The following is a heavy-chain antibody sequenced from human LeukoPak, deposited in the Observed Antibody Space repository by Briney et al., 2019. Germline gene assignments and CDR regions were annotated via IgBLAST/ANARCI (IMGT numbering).Heavy chain of an antibody. J-gene: IGHJ6*02. Sequence: GRSLRLSCAASGFTFSSYAMPWVRQAPGKGLEWVAVISYDGSNKYYADSVKGRFTISRDNSKNTLYLQMNSLRAEDTAVYYCARGDDYYGMDVWGQGTTVTVSS. CDR3: ARGDDYYGMDV. D-gene: IGHD3-16*01. CDR1: GFTFSSYA. V-gene: IGHV3-30-3*01. CDR2: ISYDGSNK.